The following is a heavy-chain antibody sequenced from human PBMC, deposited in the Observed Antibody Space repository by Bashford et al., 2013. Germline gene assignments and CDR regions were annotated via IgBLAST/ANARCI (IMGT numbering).Heavy chain of an antibody. CDR1: GFTFSHYS. Sequence: GGSLRLSCAASGFTFSHYSMNWVRQAPGKGLEWVSYISSTNYADSVKGRFTISRDNAKNTLYLQMNSLRADDTAVYFCARAHRDYWGQGTLVTVSS. J-gene: IGHJ4*02. CDR2: ISST. V-gene: IGHV3-48*04. CDR3: ARAHRDY.